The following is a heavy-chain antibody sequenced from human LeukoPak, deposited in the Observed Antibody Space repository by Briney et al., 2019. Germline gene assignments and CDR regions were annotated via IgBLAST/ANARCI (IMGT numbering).Heavy chain of an antibody. V-gene: IGHV4-59*12. CDR1: GGSISNYY. CDR2: IYYSGST. D-gene: IGHD3-9*01. Sequence: PSETLSLTCTVSGGSISNYYWSWVRQPPGKGLEWIGYIYYSGSTYYNPSLKSRVTISVDTSKNQFSLKLSSVTAADTAVYYCARDFNDILTGYYISRFDYWGQGTLVTVSS. CDR3: ARDFNDILTGYYISRFDY. J-gene: IGHJ4*02.